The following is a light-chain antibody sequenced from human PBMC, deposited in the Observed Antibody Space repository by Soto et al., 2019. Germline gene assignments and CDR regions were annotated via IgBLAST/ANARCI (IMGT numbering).Light chain of an antibody. Sequence: SQMTQSPSTLSASVGDIGTITCRASQSVSNWLAWYQQKPGKAPKILIYKASSLESGVPSRFSGSGSGTEFTLTISSLRPDDFATYYCQHYNGYRWTFGQGTKVDIK. CDR1: QSVSNW. V-gene: IGKV1-5*03. CDR3: QHYNGYRWT. J-gene: IGKJ1*01. CDR2: KAS.